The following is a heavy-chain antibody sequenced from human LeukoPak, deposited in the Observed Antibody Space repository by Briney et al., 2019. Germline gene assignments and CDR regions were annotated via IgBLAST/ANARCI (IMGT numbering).Heavy chain of an antibody. J-gene: IGHJ4*02. CDR1: GFTFSSYA. CDR2: ISSNGGST. Sequence: GGSLRLSCAASGFTFSSYAIHWVRQAPGKGLEYVSAISSNGGSTFYANSVKGRFIVSRDNSKKTLSLQMGSLRAEDLAVYYCARRAPGFSSGWLDYWGQGTLVTVSS. CDR3: ARRAPGFSSGWLDY. D-gene: IGHD6-19*01. V-gene: IGHV3-64*01.